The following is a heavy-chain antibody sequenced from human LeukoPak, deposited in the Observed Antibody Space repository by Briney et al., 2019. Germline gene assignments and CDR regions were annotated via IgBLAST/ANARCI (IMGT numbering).Heavy chain of an antibody. Sequence: KPSETLSLTCAVYGGSFSGYYWSWIRQPPGKGLEWIGEINHSGSTNYNPSLKSRVTISVDTSKNQFSLKLSSVTAADTAVYYCARGGGVTTLTNWFDPWGQGTLVTVSS. J-gene: IGHJ5*02. CDR2: INHSGST. CDR3: ARGGGVTTLTNWFDP. CDR1: GGSFSGYY. V-gene: IGHV4-34*01. D-gene: IGHD4-17*01.